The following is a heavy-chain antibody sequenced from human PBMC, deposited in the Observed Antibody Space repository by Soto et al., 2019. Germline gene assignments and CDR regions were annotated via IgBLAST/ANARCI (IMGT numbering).Heavy chain of an antibody. CDR3: AKDREYYDILTGYYRPLQLYYFDY. D-gene: IGHD3-9*01. CDR1: GFTFSSYA. J-gene: IGHJ4*02. CDR2: ISGSGGST. Sequence: EVQLLESGGGLVQPGGSLRLSCAASGFTFSSYAMSWVRQAPGKGLEWVSAISGSGGSTYYADSVKGRFTISRDNSKNTLYLQMNSLRAEDTAVYYCAKDREYYDILTGYYRPLQLYYFDYWGQGTLVTVSS. V-gene: IGHV3-23*01.